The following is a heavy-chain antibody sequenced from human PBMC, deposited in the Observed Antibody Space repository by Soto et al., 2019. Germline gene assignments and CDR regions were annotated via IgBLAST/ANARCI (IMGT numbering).Heavy chain of an antibody. CDR3: ARPQIRPTLESYYFDF. CDR2: ISRDGRTK. V-gene: IGHV3-30*09. CDR1: GFTFSSYA. Sequence: GGSLRLSCEVSGFTFSSYAMHWVRQAPGKGLEWVAVISRDGRTKDYAESVKGRFAVSRDSSKNTLYLQMNTLRGEDTAVYYCARPQIRPTLESYYFDFWGQGALVTVSS. D-gene: IGHD1-1*01. J-gene: IGHJ4*02.